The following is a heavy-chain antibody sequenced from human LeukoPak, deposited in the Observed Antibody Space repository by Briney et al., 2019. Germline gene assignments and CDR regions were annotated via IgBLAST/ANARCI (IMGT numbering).Heavy chain of an antibody. CDR3: ARGFGYDFWSGIPPYFDY. CDR1: GFTFSDYY. D-gene: IGHD3-3*01. J-gene: IGHJ4*02. CDR2: IYYSGST. V-gene: IGHV4-59*01. Sequence: PGGSLRLSCAASGFTFSDYYMSWIRQPPGKGLEWIGYIYYSGSTNYNPSLKSRVTISVDTSKNQFSLKLSSVTAADTAVYYCARGFGYDFWSGIPPYFDYWGQGTLVTVSS.